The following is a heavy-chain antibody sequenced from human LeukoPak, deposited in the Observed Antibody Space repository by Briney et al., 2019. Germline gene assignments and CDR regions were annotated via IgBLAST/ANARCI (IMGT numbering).Heavy chain of an antibody. D-gene: IGHD2-8*01. CDR1: GFNSSSYG. CDR3: AKDSPVCTL. J-gene: IGHJ4*02. CDR2: LRGGDDST. Sequence: PGGSLTLSCAGSGFNSSSYGMIWVRHAPGQGREWVLDLRGGDDSTSYEDSVKGRFTISRENSKNTLYLQMNSLRDEDTAIYYCAKDSPVCTLWGQGTLVTDSS. V-gene: IGHV3-23*01.